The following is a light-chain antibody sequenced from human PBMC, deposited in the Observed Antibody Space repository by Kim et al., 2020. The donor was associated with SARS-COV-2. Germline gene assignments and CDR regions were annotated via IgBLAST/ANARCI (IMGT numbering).Light chain of an antibody. CDR2: GAS. CDR1: HSVSSN. V-gene: IGKV3-15*01. J-gene: IGKJ2*03. Sequence: SVSPGESATLSCRASHSVSSNLAWYQQKPGQAPRLLIYGASTRATGIPARFSGSGSGTEFTLTISSLQSEDFAVYYCQQYNNWPYSFGQGTKLEI. CDR3: QQYNNWPYS.